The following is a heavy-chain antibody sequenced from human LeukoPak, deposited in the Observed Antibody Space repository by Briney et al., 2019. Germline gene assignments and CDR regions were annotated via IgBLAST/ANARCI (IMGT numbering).Heavy chain of an antibody. D-gene: IGHD4-17*01. J-gene: IGHJ4*02. Sequence: GGSLRLSCAASGFTFSSYGMYWVRQAPGKGLEWVAVISYDGSNKYYADSVKGRFTISRDNSKNTLYLQMNSLRAEDTAVYYCAKGVRSLTGYFDYWGQGTLVTVSS. CDR1: GFTFSSYG. V-gene: IGHV3-30*18. CDR2: ISYDGSNK. CDR3: AKGVRSLTGYFDY.